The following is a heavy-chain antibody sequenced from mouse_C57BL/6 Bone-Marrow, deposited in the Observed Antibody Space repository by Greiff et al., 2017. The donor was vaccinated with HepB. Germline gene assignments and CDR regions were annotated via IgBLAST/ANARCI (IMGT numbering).Heavy chain of an antibody. Sequence: QVHVKQPGAELVKPGASVKMSCKASGYTFTSYWITWVKQRPGQGLEWIGDIYPGSGSTNYNEKFKSKATLTVDTSSSTAYMQLSSLTSEDSAVYYCARSDYDYDVRAMDYWGQGTSVTVSS. D-gene: IGHD2-4*01. CDR2: IYPGSGST. V-gene: IGHV1-55*01. CDR1: GYTFTSYW. J-gene: IGHJ4*01. CDR3: ARSDYDYDVRAMDY.